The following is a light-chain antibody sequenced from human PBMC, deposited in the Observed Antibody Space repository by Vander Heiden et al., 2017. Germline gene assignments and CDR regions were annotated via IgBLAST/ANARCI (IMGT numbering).Light chain of an antibody. CDR1: SSNLGARYD. CDR2: VNN. Sequence: QSALAQPPSVSGAPAQRVTIPCTGSSSNLGARYDVHWYQHLPGAAPKLLIYVNNNRPSGVPGRFSGSKSGTSASLAITGLQAEDEADYYCQSYDSSLTGSVVVGGGTKLTVL. V-gene: IGLV1-40*01. J-gene: IGLJ2*01. CDR3: QSYDSSLTGSVV.